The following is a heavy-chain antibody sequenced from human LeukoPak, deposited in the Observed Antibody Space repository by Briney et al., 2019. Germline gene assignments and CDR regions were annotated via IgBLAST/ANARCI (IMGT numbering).Heavy chain of an antibody. CDR3: GKVGPDYYDSAGYLPF. D-gene: IGHD3-22*01. CDR1: GFTFSSYA. Sequence: PGGSLRLSCAASGFTFSSYAMSWVRQAPGKGLEWVSTISNSGGSTYYADSVKGRFTISRDNPKNTLYLQMNSLRAEDTALYYCGKVGPDYYDSAGYLPFWGQGTLVTVSS. V-gene: IGHV3-23*01. CDR2: ISNSGGST. J-gene: IGHJ4*02.